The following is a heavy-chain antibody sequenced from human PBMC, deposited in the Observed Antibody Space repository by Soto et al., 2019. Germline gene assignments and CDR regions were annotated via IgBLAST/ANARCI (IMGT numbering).Heavy chain of an antibody. CDR2: ISWNSGSI. CDR1: GFTFDDYA. Sequence: EVQLVESGGGLVQPGRSLRLSCAASGFTFDDYAMHWVRQAPGKGLDWVSGISWNSGSIGYADSVKGRFTISRDNAKNSLYLQMNSLRAEDTALYYCAKTYCSSTSCYEFDYWGQGTLVTVSS. V-gene: IGHV3-9*01. J-gene: IGHJ4*02. CDR3: AKTYCSSTSCYEFDY. D-gene: IGHD2-2*01.